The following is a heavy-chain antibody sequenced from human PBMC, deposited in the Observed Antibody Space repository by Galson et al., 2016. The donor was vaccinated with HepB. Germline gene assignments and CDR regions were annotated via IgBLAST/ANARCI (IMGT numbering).Heavy chain of an antibody. CDR3: AKDETRGSSGWYSPDY. D-gene: IGHD6-19*01. J-gene: IGHJ4*02. CDR1: GFDFEDYA. CDR2: ISWNSGRI. V-gene: IGHV3-9*01. Sequence: SLRLSCAASGFDFEDYAMHWVRQAPGKGLEWVSGISWNSGRIDYADSVKGRFTISRDNAKNSLYLQVNSLRLEDTAFYFCAKDETRGSSGWYSPDYWGQGTLVTVSS.